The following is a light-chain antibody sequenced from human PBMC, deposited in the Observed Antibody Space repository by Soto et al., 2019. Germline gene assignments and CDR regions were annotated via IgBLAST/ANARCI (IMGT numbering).Light chain of an antibody. CDR3: CSYAGRYTRT. CDR1: SSDVGAYQY. J-gene: IGLJ2*01. V-gene: IGLV2-11*01. CDR2: DVN. Sequence: QSALTQPRSVSGSPGQSVTISCTGTSSDVGAYQYVSWYQQHPGKAPKLMVYDVNKRPSGVPDRFSGSKSGDTASLTIFGLQAEDEADYYCCSYAGRYTRTFGGGTKVTVL.